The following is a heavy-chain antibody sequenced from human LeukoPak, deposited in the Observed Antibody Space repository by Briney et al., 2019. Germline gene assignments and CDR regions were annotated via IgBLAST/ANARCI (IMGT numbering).Heavy chain of an antibody. CDR3: ARHSGLRSPFDP. CDR1: GGSISSSSYY. Sequence: SETLSLTCTVSGGSISSSSYYWGWIRQPPAKGLEWIGSIYYSGSTYYNPSLKSRVTISVDMSKNQFSLKLSSVTAADTALYYCARHSGLRSPFDPWGQGTLVTVTS. J-gene: IGHJ5*02. CDR2: IYYSGST. D-gene: IGHD3-3*01. V-gene: IGHV4-39*01.